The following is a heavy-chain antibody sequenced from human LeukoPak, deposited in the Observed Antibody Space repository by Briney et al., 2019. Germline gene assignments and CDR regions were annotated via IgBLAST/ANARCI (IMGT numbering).Heavy chain of an antibody. D-gene: IGHD2-15*01. CDR2: ISAYDGNT. J-gene: IGHJ3*02. CDR1: GYTFTSYG. V-gene: IGHV1-18*01. CDR3: VRSGYCYGGTCHSGAFDI. Sequence: ASVKVSCKASGYTFTSYGVSWVRQAPGQGLEWRGWISAYDGNTNFAQKLQGRITMTTDTSTSTAYMELRSLRSDDTAVYYCVRSGYCYGGTCHSGAFDIWGQGTVVTVSS.